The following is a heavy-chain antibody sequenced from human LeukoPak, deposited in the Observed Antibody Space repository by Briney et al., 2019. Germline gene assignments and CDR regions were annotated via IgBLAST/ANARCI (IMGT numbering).Heavy chain of an antibody. Sequence: GGSLTLSCAASGFSVSSNYMSWVRQAPGNGLEWVSVIYSGGSTYYADSVKGRLTISRDNSKNTLYLQMNSLRAEDTAVYYCARAGGTDGFDYWGQGTLVTVSS. CDR3: ARAGGTDGFDY. CDR1: GFSVSSNY. D-gene: IGHD5-24*01. CDR2: IYSGGST. J-gene: IGHJ4*02. V-gene: IGHV3-53*01.